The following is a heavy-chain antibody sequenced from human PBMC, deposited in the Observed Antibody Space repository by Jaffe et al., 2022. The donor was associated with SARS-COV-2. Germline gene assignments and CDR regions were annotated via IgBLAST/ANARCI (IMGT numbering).Heavy chain of an antibody. CDR1: GGSISSYY. CDR2: IYYSGST. V-gene: IGHV4-59*08. CDR3: ARRYYDSSGFVFDY. D-gene: IGHD3-22*01. Sequence: QVQLQESGPGLVKPSETLSLTCTVSGGSISSYYWSWIRQPPGKGLEWIGYIYYSGSTNYNPSLKSRVTISVDTSKNQFSLKLSSVTAADTAVYYCARRYYDSSGFVFDYWGQGTLVTVSS. J-gene: IGHJ4*02.